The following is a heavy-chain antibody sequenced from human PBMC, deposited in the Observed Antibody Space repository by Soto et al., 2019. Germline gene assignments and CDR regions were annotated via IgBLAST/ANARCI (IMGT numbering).Heavy chain of an antibody. V-gene: IGHV1-2*02. Sequence: ASVKVSCKASGYTFTDSYIHWVRQAPGQGLEWMGWINPNSDGTDYAQKFQGRATMTSDTSISTVYLEVHRLRSVDTAVYYCARERNWIYVPDYWGQGTLVTVSS. CDR2: INPNSDGT. CDR3: ARERNWIYVPDY. D-gene: IGHD1-7*01. CDR1: GYTFTDSY. J-gene: IGHJ4*02.